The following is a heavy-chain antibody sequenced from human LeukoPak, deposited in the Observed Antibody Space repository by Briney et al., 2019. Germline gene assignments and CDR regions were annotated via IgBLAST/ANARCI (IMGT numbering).Heavy chain of an antibody. J-gene: IGHJ4*02. Sequence: GGSLRLSCAASGFTFSSYSMSWVRQAPGKGLVWVSGISGNDGGTTYYADSVKGRFSISRDDSKNTLYLQMNSLRVEDTAIYYCAKSRVATGTFYFDYWGQGTLVTVSS. CDR1: GFTFSSYS. CDR2: ISGNDGGTT. D-gene: IGHD6-13*01. V-gene: IGHV3-23*01. CDR3: AKSRVATGTFYFDY.